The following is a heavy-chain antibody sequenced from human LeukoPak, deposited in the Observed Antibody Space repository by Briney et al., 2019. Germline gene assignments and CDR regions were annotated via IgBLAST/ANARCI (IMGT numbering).Heavy chain of an antibody. Sequence: GGSLRLSCAASGFTFSSYWMSWVRQAPGQGLEWISIIYASGGAYHAESVKGRFSAFRDTSKNTIFLQMNKLTVDDTAMYYCVRRHDYWGQGTLVTVSS. CDR3: VRRHDY. V-gene: IGHV3-53*01. CDR1: GFTFSSYW. CDR2: IYASGGA. J-gene: IGHJ4*02.